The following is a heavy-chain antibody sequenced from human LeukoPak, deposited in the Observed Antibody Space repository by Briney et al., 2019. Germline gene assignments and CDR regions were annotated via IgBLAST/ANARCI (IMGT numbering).Heavy chain of an antibody. CDR2: IIPIFGTA. D-gene: IGHD3-10*01. J-gene: IGHJ4*02. CDR1: GGTFSSYA. Sequence: ASVKVSCKASGGTFSSYAISWVRQAPGQGLEWMGGIIPIFGTANYAQKFQGRVTITADESTSTAYMELSSLRSEDTAVYYCARFPPTNYYGSGSRRNDYWGQGTLVTVSS. V-gene: IGHV1-69*13. CDR3: ARFPPTNYYGSGSRRNDY.